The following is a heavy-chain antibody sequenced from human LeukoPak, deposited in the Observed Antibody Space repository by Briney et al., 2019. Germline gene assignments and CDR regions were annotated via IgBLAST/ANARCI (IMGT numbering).Heavy chain of an antibody. CDR2: IRYDGSNK. Sequence: GGSLRLSCAASGFTFSSYGMHWVRQAPGKGLEWVEFIRYDGSNKYYADSVKGRFTISRDNSKNTLYLQMNSLRAEDTAVYYCAKDFKAVAGSWTDYYFDYWGQGTLVTVSS. J-gene: IGHJ4*02. CDR1: GFTFSSYG. CDR3: AKDFKAVAGSWTDYYFDY. V-gene: IGHV3-30*02. D-gene: IGHD6-19*01.